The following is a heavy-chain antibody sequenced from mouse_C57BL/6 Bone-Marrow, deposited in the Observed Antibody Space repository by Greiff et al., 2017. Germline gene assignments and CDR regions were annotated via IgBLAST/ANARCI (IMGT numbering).Heavy chain of an antibody. J-gene: IGHJ3*01. V-gene: IGHV1-63*01. Sequence: QVQLKESGAELVRPGTSVKMSCKASGYTFTNYGIGWVKQRPGHGLEWIGDIYPGGGSTYYNEKFKGKATLTADKSSSTAYMELRSLTSEVSAVYICARDEGIYYVPFAYWGQGTLVTVSA. CDR3: ARDEGIYYVPFAY. CDR2: IYPGGGST. CDR1: GYTFTNYG. D-gene: IGHD2-1*01.